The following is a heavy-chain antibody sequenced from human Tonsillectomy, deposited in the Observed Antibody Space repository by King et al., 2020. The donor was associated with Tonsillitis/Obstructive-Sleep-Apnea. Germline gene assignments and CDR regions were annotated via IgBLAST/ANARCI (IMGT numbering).Heavy chain of an antibody. J-gene: IGHJ4*02. V-gene: IGHV2-5*02. D-gene: IGHD2-8*02. CDR3: GQTGEVCSGGVCYPVVFDY. Sequence: ITLKESGPTLVKPTQTLTLTCTFSGFSLSTSGVGVGWIRQPPGKALELLALIYWDDDKRYSPSLKSSLTITKATSKTQVVLTMTNMYPVDTATYYCGQTGEVCSGGVCYPVVFDYWGQGTLVTVSS. CDR2: IYWDDDK. CDR1: GFSLSTSGVG.